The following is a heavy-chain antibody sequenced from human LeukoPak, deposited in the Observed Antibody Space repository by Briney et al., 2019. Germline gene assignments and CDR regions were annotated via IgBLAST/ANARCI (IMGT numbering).Heavy chain of an antibody. V-gene: IGHV3-30-3*01. CDR3: ALTMVRGVPMTVGY. D-gene: IGHD3-10*01. J-gene: IGHJ4*02. CDR2: ISYDGSNK. CDR1: GFTFSSYP. Sequence: GGSLRLSCAASGFTFSSYPMHWVRQAPGKGLEWVAVISYDGSNKYYADSVKGRLTISRDNSKNTLYLQMNSLRAEDTAVYYCALTMVRGVPMTVGYWGQGTLVTVSS.